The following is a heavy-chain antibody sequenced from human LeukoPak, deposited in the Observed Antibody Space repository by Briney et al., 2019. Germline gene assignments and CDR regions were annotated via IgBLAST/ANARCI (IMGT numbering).Heavy chain of an antibody. CDR2: INHSGST. CDR3: ARFLSIAARPRPINWFDP. V-gene: IGHV4-34*01. Sequence: PSETLSLTCAVYGGSFSGYYWSWIRQPPGKGLEWIGEINHSGSTNYNPSLKSRVTISVDTSKNQFSLKLSSVTAADTAVYYCARFLSIAARPRPINWFDPWGQGTLVTVSS. CDR1: GGSFSGYY. D-gene: IGHD6-6*01. J-gene: IGHJ5*02.